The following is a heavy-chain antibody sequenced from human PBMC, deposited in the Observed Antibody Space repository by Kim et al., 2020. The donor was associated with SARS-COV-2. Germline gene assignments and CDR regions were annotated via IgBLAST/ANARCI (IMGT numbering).Heavy chain of an antibody. CDR3: ARLPGLGLTTQPIDH. V-gene: IGHV4-39*01. CDR1: GGSISRSAFD. Sequence: SETLSLTCSVSGGSISRSAFDWGWIRQPPGKGLEWIGSIYYNGTTYYTPSRKSPLTISVDTSKNQFSLKVRSVTAADTAVYYCARLPGLGLTTQPIDHWGQGTLVAVSS. CDR2: IYYNGTT. D-gene: IGHD1-26*01. J-gene: IGHJ5*02.